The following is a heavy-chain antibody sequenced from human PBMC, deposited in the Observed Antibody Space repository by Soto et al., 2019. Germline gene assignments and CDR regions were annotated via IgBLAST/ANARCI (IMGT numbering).Heavy chain of an antibody. V-gene: IGHV3-33*01. Sequence: QVQLVESGGGVVQPGRSLRLSCAASGFTFSSYGMHWVRQAPGKGLEWVAVIWYDGSNKYYADSVKGRFTISRDNSKNRLYRQMNSLRAEDTAVYYCAREGGRGWIQLWSHFDYWGQGTLVTVSS. D-gene: IGHD5-18*01. J-gene: IGHJ4*02. CDR1: GFTFSSYG. CDR2: IWYDGSNK. CDR3: AREGGRGWIQLWSHFDY.